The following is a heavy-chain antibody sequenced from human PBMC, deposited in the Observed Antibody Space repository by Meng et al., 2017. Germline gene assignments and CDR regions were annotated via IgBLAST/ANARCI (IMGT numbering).Heavy chain of an antibody. CDR1: GFTFSSYN. J-gene: IGHJ4*02. Sequence: GESLKISCAASGFTFSSYNMHWVRQTPGEGLVWVSRINTDASITTYAGSVKGRFTISRDDAKNTVYLQMNSLRAEDTAVYYCARDADWVIFDHWGQGALVTVSS. D-gene: IGHD3-9*01. CDR3: ARDADWVIFDH. CDR2: INTDASIT. V-gene: IGHV3-74*03.